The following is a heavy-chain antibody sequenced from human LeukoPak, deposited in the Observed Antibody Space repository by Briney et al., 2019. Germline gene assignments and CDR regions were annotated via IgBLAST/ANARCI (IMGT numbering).Heavy chain of an antibody. CDR2: ISYDGSNK. V-gene: IGHV3-30*04. CDR1: GFTFSSYA. J-gene: IGHJ5*02. D-gene: IGHD6-13*01. Sequence: PGGSLRLSCAASGFTFSSYAMHWVRQAPGKGLEWVAVISYDGSNKYYADSVKGRFTISRDNSKNTLYLQMNSLRAEDTAVYYCASVHFDFPYSSSCYTGNWFDPWGQGTLVTVSS. CDR3: ASVHFDFPYSSSCYTGNWFDP.